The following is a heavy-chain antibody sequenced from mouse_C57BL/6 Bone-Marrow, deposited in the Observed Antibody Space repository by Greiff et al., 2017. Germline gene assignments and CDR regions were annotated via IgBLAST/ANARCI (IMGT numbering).Heavy chain of an antibody. CDR3: ARYGELYFDF. D-gene: IGHD1-1*01. V-gene: IGHV1-64*01. CDR2: IHPNSGGT. J-gene: IGHJ2*01. Sequence: QVQLQQPGAELVKPGASVKLSCKASGYTFTSYWMHWVKQRPGQGLEWIGMIHPNSGGTNYNEKFKSKATLTVDKSSSTAYMQLSSLTSEDSAVYYCARYGELYFDFWGKGTTLTVSS. CDR1: GYTFTSYW.